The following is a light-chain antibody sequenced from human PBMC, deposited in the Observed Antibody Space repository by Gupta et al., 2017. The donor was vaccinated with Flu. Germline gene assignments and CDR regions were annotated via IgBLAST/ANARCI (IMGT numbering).Light chain of an antibody. CDR2: DES. Sequence: SYVLTQPPSVSVAPGQTARITCEGDNIRTKSVHWHQQKPGQAPVLVVNDESDRPSGITERFSGYHSGNKATRLISRVGVGDEADSHCQVWDTSSAHWVFGGGTQLTVL. J-gene: IGLJ3*02. CDR3: QVWDTSSAHWV. CDR1: NIRTKS. V-gene: IGLV3-21*02.